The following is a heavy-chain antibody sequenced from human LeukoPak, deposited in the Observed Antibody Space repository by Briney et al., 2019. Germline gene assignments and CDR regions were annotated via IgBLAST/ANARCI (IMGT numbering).Heavy chain of an antibody. CDR3: ARVNPLMAPGAFDI. CDR2: IKQDGSAK. J-gene: IGHJ3*02. D-gene: IGHD2-8*01. CDR1: RFAFSNYG. V-gene: IGHV3-7*01. Sequence: PGGSLRLSCAASRFAFSNYGVNWVRQAPGKGLAWVANIKQDGSAKYYMDSVKGRFTISRDNAKISLSLQMKNLGAEDTAVYYCARVNPLMAPGAFDIWGQGTMVAVSS.